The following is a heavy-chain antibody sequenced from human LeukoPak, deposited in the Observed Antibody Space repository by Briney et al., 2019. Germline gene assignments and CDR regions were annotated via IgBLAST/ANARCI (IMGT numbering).Heavy chain of an antibody. CDR3: AKDRVVVVPAGDYYYGMDV. Sequence: GGSLRLSCAASGFTFSSYAMSWVRQAPGKGLEWVSAISGSGGSTYYADSVKGRFTISRDNSKNTLYLQMNSLRAEDTAVYCCAKDRVVVVPAGDYYYGMDVWGQGTTVTVSS. V-gene: IGHV3-23*01. J-gene: IGHJ6*02. CDR1: GFTFSSYA. D-gene: IGHD2-2*01. CDR2: ISGSGGST.